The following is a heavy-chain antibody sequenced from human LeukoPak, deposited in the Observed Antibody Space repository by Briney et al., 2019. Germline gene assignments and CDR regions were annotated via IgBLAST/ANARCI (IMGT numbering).Heavy chain of an antibody. D-gene: IGHD1-14*01. Sequence: GGSLRLSCAASGFTFSSYWMHWIRHAPGKGLVWVSRIKRDGSSPAYADSVKGRFTVSRDNAKNTLYLQMNSLRAEDTAVYYCAALDNGRDYWGQGTLVTVSS. V-gene: IGHV3-74*01. J-gene: IGHJ4*02. CDR1: GFTFSSYW. CDR2: IKRDGSSP. CDR3: AALDNGRDY.